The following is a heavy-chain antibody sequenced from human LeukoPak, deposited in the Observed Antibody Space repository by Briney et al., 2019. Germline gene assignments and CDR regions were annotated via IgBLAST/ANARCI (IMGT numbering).Heavy chain of an antibody. J-gene: IGHJ4*02. Sequence: PGGSLRLSCAASEFTFSNAWMSWVRQAPGKGLEWVGRIKSKTDGGTTDYAAPVKGRFTISRDDSKNTLYLQMNSLKTEDTAVYYCTTDLQQWLDPFDYWGQGTLVTVSS. V-gene: IGHV3-15*01. CDR1: EFTFSNAW. CDR2: IKSKTDGGTT. D-gene: IGHD6-19*01. CDR3: TTDLQQWLDPFDY.